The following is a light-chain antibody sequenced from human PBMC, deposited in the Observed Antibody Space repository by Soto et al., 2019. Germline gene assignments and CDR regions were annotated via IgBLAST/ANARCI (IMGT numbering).Light chain of an antibody. Sequence: DVQMTQSPSSLSASLGDRVTITCRASLDIKNHLAWFQQKPGKAPKCLISGASSLQGGVPSKFSASGFGTYFALTINSLQPEDVATYYCQQYASYPITFGQGTRLEIK. CDR1: LDIKNH. J-gene: IGKJ5*01. CDR3: QQYASYPIT. V-gene: IGKV1-16*02. CDR2: GAS.